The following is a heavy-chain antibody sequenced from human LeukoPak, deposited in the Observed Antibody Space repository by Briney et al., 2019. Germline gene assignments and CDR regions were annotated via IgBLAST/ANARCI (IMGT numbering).Heavy chain of an antibody. CDR2: FDPEDGET. D-gene: IGHD3-10*01. J-gene: IGHJ5*02. CDR3: ATWAYYYGSGFDP. CDR1: GYTLTELS. V-gene: IGHV1-24*01. Sequence: RASVKVSCKVSGYTLTELSMHWVRQAPGKGLEWMGGFDPEDGETIYAQKFQGRVTMTKDTSTDTAYMELSNLRSEDTAVYYCATWAYYYGSGFDPWGQGTLVTVSS.